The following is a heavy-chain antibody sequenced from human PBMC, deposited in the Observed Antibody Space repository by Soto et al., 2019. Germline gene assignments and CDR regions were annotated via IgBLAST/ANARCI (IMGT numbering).Heavy chain of an antibody. Sequence: QVQLQESGPGLVKTSQTLTLTCTVSGASVDSGGYYWTWIRQRPGKGLEWVGYIYYRGNTFYNPPLKSRLTISLDTSKNQFSLKLTSVTAADTAVYSCARDTAMTGAARYDYWGQGTLVTVSS. V-gene: IGHV4-31*03. CDR3: ARDTAMTGAARYDY. CDR1: GASVDSGGYY. D-gene: IGHD6-25*01. CDR2: IYYRGNT. J-gene: IGHJ4*02.